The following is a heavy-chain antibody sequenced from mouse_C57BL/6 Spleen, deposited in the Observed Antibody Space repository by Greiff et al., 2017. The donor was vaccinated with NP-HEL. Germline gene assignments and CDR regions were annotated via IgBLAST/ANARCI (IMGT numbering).Heavy chain of an antibody. CDR3: ARHYYGSSYGYFDV. J-gene: IGHJ1*03. Sequence: VHVKQSGPELVKPGASVKISCKASGYSFTGYYMHWVKQSHGNILDWIGYIYPYNGVSSYNQKFKGKATLTVDKSSSTAYMELRSLTSEDSAVYYCARHYYGSSYGYFDVWGTGTTVTVSS. D-gene: IGHD1-1*01. V-gene: IGHV1-31*01. CDR1: GYSFTGYY. CDR2: IYPYNGVS.